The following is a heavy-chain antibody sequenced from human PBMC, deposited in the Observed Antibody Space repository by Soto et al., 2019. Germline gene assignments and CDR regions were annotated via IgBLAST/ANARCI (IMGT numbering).Heavy chain of an antibody. V-gene: IGHV3-9*01. J-gene: IGHJ4*02. CDR1: GFTFDDYA. Sequence: EVQLVESGGGLVQPGRSLRLSCGASGFTFDDYAMHWVRQAPGTGLEWVSSISWNSGNIGYADSVKGRFIISRDNAKNSLYLQMTSLRPEDTALYYCAKGSSTTNFSYFDYWGQGTLVTVSS. CDR3: AKGSSTTNFSYFDY. D-gene: IGHD2-2*01. CDR2: ISWNSGNI.